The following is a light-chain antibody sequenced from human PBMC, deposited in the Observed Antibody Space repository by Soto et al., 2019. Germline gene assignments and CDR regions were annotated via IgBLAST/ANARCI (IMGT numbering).Light chain of an antibody. Sequence: DIPMTQSPSTLSASVGDRVTITCRASATISTWLAWYQQKPGKAPKLLIYHASTLQSGVPSRFSGSASGTQFTLTIASLQPDDFATYYCQQYSSYSYTFGQGTKLEI. CDR3: QQYSSYSYT. V-gene: IGKV1-5*01. J-gene: IGKJ2*01. CDR1: ATISTW. CDR2: HAS.